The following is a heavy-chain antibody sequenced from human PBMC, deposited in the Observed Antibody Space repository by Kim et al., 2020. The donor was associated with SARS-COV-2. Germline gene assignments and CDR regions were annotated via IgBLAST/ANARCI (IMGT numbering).Heavy chain of an antibody. Sequence: DGSEKYYVDSVKGRFTISRDNAKNSLYLQMNSLRAEDTAVYYCARVFGRYWGQGTLVTVSS. CDR2: DGSEK. D-gene: IGHD3-16*01. CDR3: ARVFGRY. V-gene: IGHV3-7*01. J-gene: IGHJ4*02.